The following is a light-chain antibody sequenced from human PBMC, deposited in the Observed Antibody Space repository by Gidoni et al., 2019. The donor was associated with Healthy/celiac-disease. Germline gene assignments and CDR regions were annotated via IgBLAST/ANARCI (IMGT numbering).Light chain of an antibody. CDR2: DAS. J-gene: IGKJ2*01. Sequence: EIVLTQSPATLSLSPGERATLSCRASQSVSSYLAWYQQKPGQAPRLLIYDASNRATGIPARFSGSVSGTDFTLTIRSLEPEDFAVYYCQQRSNWPGYTFGQGTKLEIK. V-gene: IGKV3-11*01. CDR1: QSVSSY. CDR3: QQRSNWPGYT.